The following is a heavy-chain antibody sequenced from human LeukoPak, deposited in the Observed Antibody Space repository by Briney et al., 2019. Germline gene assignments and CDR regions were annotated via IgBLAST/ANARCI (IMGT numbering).Heavy chain of an antibody. CDR1: GYSFTSYW. J-gene: IGHJ4*02. V-gene: IGHV5-51*01. CDR3: ATKVVTAGFDY. CDR2: IYPGDSDT. D-gene: IGHD4-23*01. Sequence: GESLKISCKGSGYSFTSYWIGWVRQMPGKGLEGMGIIYPGDSDTRYSPSFQGHGAISADKSTSTAYLQWRSLKALDHAMYYCATKVVTAGFDYWGQGTLVTVCS.